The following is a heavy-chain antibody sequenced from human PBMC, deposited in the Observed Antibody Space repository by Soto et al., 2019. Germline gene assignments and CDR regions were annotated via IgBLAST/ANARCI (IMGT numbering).Heavy chain of an antibody. CDR3: ATDAVISYDSSGYHHYRRFDY. CDR2: FDPEDGET. CDR1: GYSLSELS. J-gene: IGHJ4*02. D-gene: IGHD3-22*01. V-gene: IGHV1-24*01. Sequence: ASLKFSCKLFGYSLSELSIHCVRQSPGKRLEWMVGFDPEDGETIYAQKFQGRVTMTEDTSTDTAYMELSSLRSEDTAVYYCATDAVISYDSSGYHHYRRFDYWGQGTLITVSS.